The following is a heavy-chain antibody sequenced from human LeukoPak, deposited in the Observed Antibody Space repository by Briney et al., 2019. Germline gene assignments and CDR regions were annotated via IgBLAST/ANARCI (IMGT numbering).Heavy chain of an antibody. V-gene: IGHV4-30-4*01. CDR2: IYYSGST. CDR1: GGSISSGDYY. Sequence: SETLSLTCTVSGGSISSGDYYWSWICQPPGKGLEWIGYIYYSGSTYYNPSLRSRVTISVDTSKNQFSLKLSSVTAADTAVYYCARDPGATTYSYGCFDYWGQGTLVTVSS. D-gene: IGHD5-18*01. CDR3: ARDPGATTYSYGCFDY. J-gene: IGHJ4*02.